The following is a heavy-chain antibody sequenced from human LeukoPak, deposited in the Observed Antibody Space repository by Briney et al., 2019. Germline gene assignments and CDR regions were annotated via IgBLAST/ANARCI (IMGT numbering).Heavy chain of an antibody. CDR2: IDPNSGGT. D-gene: IGHD5-12*01. J-gene: IGHJ5*02. CDR3: AGSRDGYHYEWFDP. Sequence: ASVKVSCKASGYTFTSYDIDWVRQATGQGLEWMGWIDPNSGGTNYAQRFQGRVTMTRDMSISTAYMELSRLRSDDTAVYYCAGSRDGYHYEWFDPWGQGTLVTVSS. V-gene: IGHV1-2*02. CDR1: GYTFTSYD.